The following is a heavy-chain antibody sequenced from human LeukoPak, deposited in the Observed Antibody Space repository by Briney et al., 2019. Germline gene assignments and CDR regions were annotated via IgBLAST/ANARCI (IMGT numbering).Heavy chain of an antibody. CDR2: IYTSGST. J-gene: IGHJ4*02. CDR3: ARGGIYSNYFDY. D-gene: IGHD4-11*01. Sequence: NPSETLSLTCTVSGGSISSGSYYWSWIRQPAGKGLEWIGRIYTSGSTNYNPSLKSRVTISVDTPKNQFSLKLSSVTAADTAVYYCARGGIYSNYFDYWRQGTLVTVSS. CDR1: GGSISSGSYY. V-gene: IGHV4-61*02.